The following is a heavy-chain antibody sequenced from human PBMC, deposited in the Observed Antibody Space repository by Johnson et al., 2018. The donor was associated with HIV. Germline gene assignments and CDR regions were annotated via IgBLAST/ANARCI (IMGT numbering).Heavy chain of an antibody. D-gene: IGHD3-22*01. CDR2: ISWDGGST. CDR1: GFTFDDYA. J-gene: IGHJ3*02. CDR3: VRGHFDSSGFYSDAFDI. V-gene: IGHV3-43D*03. Sequence: VQLVESGGGLVQPGRSLRLSCAASGFTFDDYAMHWVRQAPGKGLEWVSLISWDGGSTYYADSVKGRFTMSRDNSKNSLYLQMNSLRAEDTALYYCVRGHFDSSGFYSDAFDIWGQGTVVTVSS.